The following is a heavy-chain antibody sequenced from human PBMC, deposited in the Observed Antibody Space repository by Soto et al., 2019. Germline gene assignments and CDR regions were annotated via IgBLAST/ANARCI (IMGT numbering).Heavy chain of an antibody. J-gene: IGHJ6*02. CDR3: AKYSSGWYYYGMDV. D-gene: IGHD6-19*01. Sequence: EVQLLESGGGLVQPGGSLRLSCAASGFTFSSYAMSWVRQAPGKGLEWVSAISGSGGSTYYADSVKGRFTSARDNSKNPLYLQMNSLRAEDTAVYYCAKYSSGWYYYGMDVWGQGTTVTVSS. CDR2: ISGSGGST. CDR1: GFTFSSYA. V-gene: IGHV3-23*01.